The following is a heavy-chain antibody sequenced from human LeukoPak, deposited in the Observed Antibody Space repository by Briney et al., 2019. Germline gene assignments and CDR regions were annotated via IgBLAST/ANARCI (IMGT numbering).Heavy chain of an antibody. CDR3: ARVGTVGPAVAFDI. CDR1: GGSISSSNW. J-gene: IGHJ3*02. Sequence: SGTLSLTCAVSGGSISSSNWWSWVRQPPGKGLEWIGYIYYSGSTNYNPSLKSRVTISVDTSKNQFSLKLSSVTAADTAVYYCARVGTVGPAVAFDIWGQGTMVTVSS. CDR2: IYYSGST. V-gene: IGHV4-4*02. D-gene: IGHD1-26*01.